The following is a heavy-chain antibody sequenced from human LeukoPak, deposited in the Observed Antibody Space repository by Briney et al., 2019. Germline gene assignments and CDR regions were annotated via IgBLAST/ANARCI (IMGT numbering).Heavy chain of an antibody. CDR2: ISGSGAGT. V-gene: IGHV3-23*01. CDR1: GFTFSSYA. CDR3: AKNPGQHCSSTSCYVDY. Sequence: GGSLRLSCAVSGFTFSSYAMSWVRQAPGKGLEWVPAISGSGAGTYYADSVKGRFTISRDNSKNTLYLQMNSLRVEDTAVYYCAKNPGQHCSSTSCYVDYWGQGTLVTVSS. J-gene: IGHJ4*02. D-gene: IGHD2-2*01.